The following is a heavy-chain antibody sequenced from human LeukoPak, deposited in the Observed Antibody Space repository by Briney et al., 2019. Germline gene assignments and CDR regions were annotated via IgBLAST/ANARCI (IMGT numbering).Heavy chain of an antibody. CDR3: AREVVYSRLDY. CDR1: GLTFSSSW. D-gene: IGHD2-15*01. Sequence: GGSLTLSCAVSGLTFSSSWMDWVCQAPGKGLEWVGSINPDGNKKYSADSVKGRFTISTDNAENSLCLQMTSVRVEDTAVYSCAREVVYSRLDYWGQGMLVTVSS. CDR2: INPDGNKK. V-gene: IGHV3-7*01. J-gene: IGHJ4*02.